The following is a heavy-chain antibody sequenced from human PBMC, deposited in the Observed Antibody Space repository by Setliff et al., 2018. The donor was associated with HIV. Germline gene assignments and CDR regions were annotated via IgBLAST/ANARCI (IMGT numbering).Heavy chain of an antibody. CDR3: ARPRLRGSGAFDI. Sequence: LSLTCTVSGGSIGGYYWSWIRQPPGTGLEWLGCIYSGGSTNYNPSLESRVTISLDTSKNQFSLRLTSVTAADTAVYYCARPRLRGSGAFDIWGQGTMVTVSS. CDR2: IYSGGST. CDR1: GGSIGGYY. D-gene: IGHD2-21*01. J-gene: IGHJ3*02. V-gene: IGHV4-4*08.